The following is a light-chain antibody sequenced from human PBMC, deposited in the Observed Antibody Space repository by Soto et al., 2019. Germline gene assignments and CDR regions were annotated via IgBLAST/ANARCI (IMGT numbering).Light chain of an antibody. Sequence: QSALTQPPSASGSPGQSVTISCTGTSSDVGTYNSVSWYQHHPGKAPRLIVYDVSKRPSGVSDRFSGSKSGNTASLTISGLQAEDEADYYCSSYAGSSTLVVFGGGTKLTVL. CDR2: DVS. CDR1: SSDVGTYNS. CDR3: SSYAGSSTLVV. V-gene: IGLV2-14*03. J-gene: IGLJ2*01.